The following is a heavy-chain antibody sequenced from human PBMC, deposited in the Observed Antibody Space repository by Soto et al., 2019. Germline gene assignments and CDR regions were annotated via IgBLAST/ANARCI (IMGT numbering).Heavy chain of an antibody. CDR2: IYWDDDK. D-gene: IGHD1-26*01. CDR1: GFSLSTSGVG. J-gene: IGHJ4*02. CDR3: AHRRVGRSIYYFDY. Sequence: QITLKESGPTLLKPTQTLTLTCTFSGFSLSTSGVGVGWIRQPPGKALEWLALIYWDDDKRYSPSLKSRLTIPKDTSKKQVVLTLTNMDPVDTATYYCAHRRVGRSIYYFDYWGQGTLVTVSS. V-gene: IGHV2-5*02.